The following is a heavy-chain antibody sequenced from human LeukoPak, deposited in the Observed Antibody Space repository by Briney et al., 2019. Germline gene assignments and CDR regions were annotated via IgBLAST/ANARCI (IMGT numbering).Heavy chain of an antibody. Sequence: PSETLSLTCTVSGGSISSYYWSWIRPPPGKGLEWIGYIYYSGSTNYNPSLKSRVTISVDTSKHQLSLKLGSVTAADTAVYYCARGSIVHDYGTGYYYYYMDVWGKGTTVTVSS. V-gene: IGHV4-59*01. J-gene: IGHJ6*03. D-gene: IGHD4-17*01. CDR2: IYYSGST. CDR3: ARGSIVHDYGTGYYYYYMDV. CDR1: GGSISSYY.